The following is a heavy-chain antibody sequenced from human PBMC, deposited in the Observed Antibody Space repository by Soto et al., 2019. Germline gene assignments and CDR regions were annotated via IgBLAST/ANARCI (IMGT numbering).Heavy chain of an antibody. Sequence: QVQLVQSGAEVKKPGSSVKVSCKASGGTFSSYAISWVRQAPGQGLEWIGGIIPLFGTANYAQKFQGGVTITADESTSTAYMELSSLRSEDTAVYYCARVNCSGGSCYPRGWFDPWGQGTLVTVSS. CDR1: GGTFSSYA. CDR3: ARVNCSGGSCYPRGWFDP. V-gene: IGHV1-69*01. CDR2: IIPLFGTA. D-gene: IGHD2-15*01. J-gene: IGHJ5*02.